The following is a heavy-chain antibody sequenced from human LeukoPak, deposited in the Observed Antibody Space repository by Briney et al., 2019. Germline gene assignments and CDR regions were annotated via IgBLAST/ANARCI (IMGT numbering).Heavy chain of an antibody. CDR2: INDRGQT. CDR1: GGSFSDYH. CDR3: ARDPTTVVTTPYYFDF. J-gene: IGHJ4*02. D-gene: IGHD4-23*01. Sequence: ASETLSLTCAVHGGSFSDYHWNWIRQSPGKGLEWIGEINDRGQTNYNPSLESRLTISVDTSKKQFSLKLNSVTAADTAVYYCARDPTTVVTTPYYFDFWGQGTMVTVSS. V-gene: IGHV4-34*01.